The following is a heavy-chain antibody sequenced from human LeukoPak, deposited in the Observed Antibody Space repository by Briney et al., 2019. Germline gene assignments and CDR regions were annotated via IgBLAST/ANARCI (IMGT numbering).Heavy chain of an antibody. CDR3: VGDDCWSGKI. V-gene: IGHV3-74*01. J-gene: IGHJ3*02. D-gene: IGHD3-3*01. CDR2: INTDGTST. CDR1: GFTSSSYS. Sequence: GGSLRLSCVASGFTSSSYSMNWVRQAPGKGLVWVSRINTDGTSTNYADSVKGRFTISRDNAKNTLYLQMSSLRAEDTAVYYCVGDDCWSGKIWDPGTMVTVSS.